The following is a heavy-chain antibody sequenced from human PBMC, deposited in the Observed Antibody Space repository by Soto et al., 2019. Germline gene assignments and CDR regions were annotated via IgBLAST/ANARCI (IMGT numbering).Heavy chain of an antibody. CDR3: AKDLSGDYGGVDY. V-gene: IGHV3-23*01. Sequence: EVQLLDSGGGLVQPGGSLRLSCAASGFTFSTYAMSWVRQAPGKGLEWVSTITGSGSSTYYADSVKGRFTISRDNSKNALSLQMNSLRAEDTAVYYCAKDLSGDYGGVDYWCQGTLVTVSS. CDR1: GFTFSTYA. J-gene: IGHJ4*02. CDR2: ITGSGSST. D-gene: IGHD4-17*01.